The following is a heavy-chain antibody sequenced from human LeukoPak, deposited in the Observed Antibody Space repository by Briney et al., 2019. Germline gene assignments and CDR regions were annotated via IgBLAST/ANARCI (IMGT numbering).Heavy chain of an antibody. J-gene: IGHJ5*02. CDR1: GGTFSSYA. D-gene: IGHD3-3*01. Sequence: SVKVSCKASGGTFSSYAISWVRQAPGQGLEWMGGIIPIFGTANYAQKFQGRVTITADESTSTAYMELSSLRSEDTAVYYCARAPTRTTIFGVVIIGWFDPWGQGTLVTVSS. CDR3: ARAPTRTTIFGVVIIGWFDP. V-gene: IGHV1-69*13. CDR2: IIPIFGTA.